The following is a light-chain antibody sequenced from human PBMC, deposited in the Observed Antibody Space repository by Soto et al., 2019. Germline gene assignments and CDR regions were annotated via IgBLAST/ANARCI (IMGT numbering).Light chain of an antibody. Sequence: DIQMTQSPSTLSASVGDRVIITCRASQSISSWLAWYQQKPWKAPKLLIYDASSLESGVPSRFSGSGSGTEFTLTISSLQPDDFATYYCQQYNSYSFGQGTKVEIK. CDR1: QSISSW. CDR3: QQYNSYS. J-gene: IGKJ1*01. CDR2: DAS. V-gene: IGKV1-5*01.